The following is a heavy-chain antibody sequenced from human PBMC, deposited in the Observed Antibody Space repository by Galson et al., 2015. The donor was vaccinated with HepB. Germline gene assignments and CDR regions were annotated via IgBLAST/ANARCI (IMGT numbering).Heavy chain of an antibody. Sequence: SLRLSCAASGFTFSSYAMSWVRQAPGKGLEWVSAISGSGGSTYYADSVKGRFTISRDNSKNTLYLQMNSLRAEDTAVYYCAKGSTYLYYYYMDVWGKGTTVTVSS. CDR2: ISGSGGST. CDR3: AKGSTYLYYYYMDV. V-gene: IGHV3-23*01. D-gene: IGHD2-2*01. J-gene: IGHJ6*03. CDR1: GFTFSSYA.